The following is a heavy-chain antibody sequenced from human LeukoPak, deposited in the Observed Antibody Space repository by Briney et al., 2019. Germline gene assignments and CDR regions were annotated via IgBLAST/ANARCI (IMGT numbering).Heavy chain of an antibody. Sequence: GASVKVSCKASGGTFSSYDINWVRQATGQGLEWMGWMNPNSGNTGYAQKFQGRVTMTRNTSISTAYMELSSLRSEDTAVYYCAIAVSSLAAADYWGQGTLVTVSS. CDR3: AIAVSSLAAADY. CDR2: MNPNSGNT. D-gene: IGHD6-13*01. CDR1: GGTFSSYD. J-gene: IGHJ4*02. V-gene: IGHV1-8*02.